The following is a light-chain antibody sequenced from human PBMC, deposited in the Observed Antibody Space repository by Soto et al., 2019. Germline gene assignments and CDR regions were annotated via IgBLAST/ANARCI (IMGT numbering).Light chain of an antibody. V-gene: IGLV2-8*01. J-gene: IGLJ1*01. CDR3: SSYAGSNSYV. CDR1: SSDIGGYNY. Sequence: QSALTQPPSAAGAPGQAVTISCTGNSSDIGGYNYVSWYQQHPGKAPKLMIYEVSKRPSGVPDRFSGSKSGNTASLTVSGLQAEDEADYYCSSYAGSNSYVFGSGTKVTVL. CDR2: EVS.